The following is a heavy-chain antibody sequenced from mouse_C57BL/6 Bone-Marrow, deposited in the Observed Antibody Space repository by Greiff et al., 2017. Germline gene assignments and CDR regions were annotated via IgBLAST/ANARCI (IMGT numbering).Heavy chain of an antibody. D-gene: IGHD2-4*01. CDR2: INPNYGTT. Sequence: LVESGPELVKPGASVKISCKASGYSFTDYNMNWVKQSNGKGLEWIGVINPNYGTTSYNQKFKGKATLTVDQSSSTAYMQRNSLTSEDSAVYYGARVYDYDYAMYYWGQGTAVTVAS. J-gene: IGHJ4*01. V-gene: IGHV1-39*01. CDR1: GYSFTDYN. CDR3: ARVYDYDYAMYY.